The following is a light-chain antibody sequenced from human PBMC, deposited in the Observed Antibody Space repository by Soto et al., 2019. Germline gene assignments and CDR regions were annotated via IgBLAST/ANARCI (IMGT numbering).Light chain of an antibody. Sequence: QSALTQPASVSGSPGQSITISCTGTSSDVGGYNSVSWYQQHPGKAPKLMIYEVSNRASGVSNRFSGSKSGNTASLTISGLQAEYEDDYYCSSYTTSSTLLYVFGTGTKLTVL. J-gene: IGLJ1*01. V-gene: IGLV2-14*01. CDR1: SSDVGGYNS. CDR2: EVS. CDR3: SSYTTSSTLLYV.